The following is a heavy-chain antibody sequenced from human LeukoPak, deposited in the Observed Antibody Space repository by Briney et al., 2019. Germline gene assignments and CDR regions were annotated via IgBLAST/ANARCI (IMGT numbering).Heavy chain of an antibody. Sequence: GGSLRLSCAASGFTFSDYSMSWIRQAPGKGLEWISYIIYTDNTIYYADSVKGRFTISRDNAKNSLYLQMNSLRVEDTAVYYCAIVLPDYYDSSGLGFWGQGTLVTVSS. J-gene: IGHJ4*02. CDR2: IIYTDNTI. CDR3: AIVLPDYYDSSGLGF. V-gene: IGHV3-11*01. CDR1: GFTFSDYS. D-gene: IGHD3-22*01.